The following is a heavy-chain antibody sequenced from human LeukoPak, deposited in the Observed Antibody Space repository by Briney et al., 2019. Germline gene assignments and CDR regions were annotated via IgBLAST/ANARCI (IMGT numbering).Heavy chain of an antibody. Sequence: PGGSLRLSCTASGFTFGDYAMSWFRQAPGQGLEWVGFIRSKARGGTTEYAASVKGRFTISRDDSKTIAQLQMNSLRTEDTAVYYCSRVRGHYYMDVWGKGTTVTVSS. CDR3: SRVRGHYYMDV. V-gene: IGHV3-49*03. CDR1: GFTFGDYA. CDR2: IRSKARGGTT. D-gene: IGHD1-26*01. J-gene: IGHJ6*03.